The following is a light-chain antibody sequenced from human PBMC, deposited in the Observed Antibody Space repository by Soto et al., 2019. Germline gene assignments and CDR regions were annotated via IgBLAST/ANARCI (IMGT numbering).Light chain of an antibody. V-gene: IGKV1-9*01. CDR2: GAS. J-gene: IGKJ3*01. Sequence: DIQLTQSPSFLSASVGDRVTITCRASQGISSYLAWYQQKPGKAPKLLIYGASTLQSGVPSRFSGRGSGTEFTLTINSLQPEDFATYYCQQLNSYSIFTFGPGTKVDIK. CDR1: QGISSY. CDR3: QQLNSYSIFT.